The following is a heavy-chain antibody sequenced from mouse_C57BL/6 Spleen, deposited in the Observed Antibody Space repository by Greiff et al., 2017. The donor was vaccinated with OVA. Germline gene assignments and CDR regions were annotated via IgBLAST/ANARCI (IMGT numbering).Heavy chain of an antibody. CDR1: GFTFSDYG. CDR3: ARPTYYSNLGYFDV. J-gene: IGHJ1*03. D-gene: IGHD2-5*01. CDR2: ISSGSSTI. Sequence: DVMLVESGGGLVKPGGSLKLSCAASGFTFSDYGMHWVRQAPEKGLEWVAYISSGSSTIYYADTVKGRFTISRDNAKNTLFLQMTSLRSEDTAMYYCARPTYYSNLGYFDVWGTGTTVTVSS. V-gene: IGHV5-17*01.